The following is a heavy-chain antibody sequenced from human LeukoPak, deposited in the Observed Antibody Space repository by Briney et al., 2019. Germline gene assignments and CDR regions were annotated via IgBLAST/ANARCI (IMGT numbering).Heavy chain of an antibody. Sequence: SETLSLTCTVSGGSISSYYWSWIRQPPGKGLEWIGYIYYSGSTNYNPSLKSRVTISVDTSKNQFSLKLSSVTAADTAVYYCARDLVDYYYGMDVWGQGTTVTVSS. V-gene: IGHV4-59*01. CDR2: IYYSGST. D-gene: IGHD6-6*01. CDR3: ARDLVDYYYGMDV. J-gene: IGHJ6*02. CDR1: GGSISSYY.